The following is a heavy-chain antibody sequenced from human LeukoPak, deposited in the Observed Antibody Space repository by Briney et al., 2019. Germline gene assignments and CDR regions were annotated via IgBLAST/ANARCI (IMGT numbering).Heavy chain of an antibody. D-gene: IGHD4-23*01. V-gene: IGHV4-34*01. J-gene: IGHJ4*02. CDR1: GGSFSGYY. CDR2: INHSGST. CDR3: ARGRGYGGNSPFGY. Sequence: SETLSLTCAVYGGSFSGYYWSWIRQPPGKGLEWIGEINHSGSTNYNPSLKSRVTISVDTSKNQFSLKLSSVTAADTAVYYCARGRGYGGNSPFGYWGQGTLVTVSS.